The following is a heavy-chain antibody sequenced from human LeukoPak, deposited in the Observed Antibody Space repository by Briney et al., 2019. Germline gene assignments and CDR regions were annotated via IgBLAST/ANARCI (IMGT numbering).Heavy chain of an antibody. J-gene: IGHJ3*01. Sequence: SETLSLTCTVSGGSISSYYWSWIRQPPGKGLEWIGYIYYSGNTNYNLSLKSRVAISVDTSKNQFSLKPSSVTAADTAVYYCARGGFLEWPRYDAFDFWGQGTMVTVSS. CDR2: IYYSGNT. D-gene: IGHD3-3*01. CDR3: ARGGFLEWPRYDAFDF. V-gene: IGHV4-59*01. CDR1: GGSISSYY.